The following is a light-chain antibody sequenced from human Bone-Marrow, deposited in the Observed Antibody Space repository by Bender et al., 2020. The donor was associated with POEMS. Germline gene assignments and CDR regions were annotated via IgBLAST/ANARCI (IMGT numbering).Light chain of an antibody. CDR3: SSYAGSNTFVV. Sequence: QSALTQPASVSGSPGQSITISCTGTSSDIGGYDHVSWYQQQNPGEAPKLLIYEVTKRPSGVPDRFSGSRSGNTASLTVSDLQADDEAHYFCSSYAGSNTFVVFGGGTRLTVL. CDR1: SSDIGGYDH. J-gene: IGLJ2*01. V-gene: IGLV2-8*01. CDR2: EVT.